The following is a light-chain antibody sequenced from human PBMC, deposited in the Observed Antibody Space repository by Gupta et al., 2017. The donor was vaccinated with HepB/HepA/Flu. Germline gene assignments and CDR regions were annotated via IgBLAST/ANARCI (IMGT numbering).Light chain of an antibody. V-gene: IGLV1-40*01. CDR1: SSNIGAGYD. CDR3: QSYDSSLSGVV. CDR2: GNS. Sequence: QSVLTHPPSVSGAPGQRVTLSCTWISSNIGAGYDVPWYQQLPGTAPKLLIYGNSNRPSGVPDRFSGSKSGTSASLAITGLQAEDEADYYCQSYDSSLSGVVFGGGTKLTVL. J-gene: IGLJ2*01.